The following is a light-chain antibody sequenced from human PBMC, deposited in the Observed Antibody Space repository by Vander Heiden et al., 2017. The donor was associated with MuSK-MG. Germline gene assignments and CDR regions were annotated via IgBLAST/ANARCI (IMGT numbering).Light chain of an antibody. CDR1: KSVSSN. CDR2: GAS. CDR3: QHDYNWHRLT. V-gene: IGKV3-15*01. J-gene: IGKJ4*01. Sequence: IAMTQHLGTLSVSAGERANLTCRARKSVSSNLAWYQQKPGQAPRLLICGASTSVTGIPARFSGSGAGTEVTLTISSRQSEEFAVSYCQHDYNWHRLTFGGGTKLEIK.